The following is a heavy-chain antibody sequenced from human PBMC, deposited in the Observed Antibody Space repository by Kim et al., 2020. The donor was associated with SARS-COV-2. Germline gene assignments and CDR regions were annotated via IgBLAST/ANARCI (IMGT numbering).Heavy chain of an antibody. CDR1: GYTFTSYG. D-gene: IGHD3-3*01. V-gene: IGHV1-18*01. Sequence: ASVKVSCKASGYTFTSYGISWVRQAPGQGLEWMGWISAYNGNTNYAQKLQGRVTMTTDTSTSTAYMELRSLRSDDTAVYYCARDTPGGDFWSGYLYYYYGMDVGGQGTTVTVFS. CDR2: ISAYNGNT. J-gene: IGHJ6*02. CDR3: ARDTPGGDFWSGYLYYYYGMDV.